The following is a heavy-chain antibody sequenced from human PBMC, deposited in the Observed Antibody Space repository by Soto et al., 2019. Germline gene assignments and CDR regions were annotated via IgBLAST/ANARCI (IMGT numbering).Heavy chain of an antibody. V-gene: IGHV4-59*11. Sequence: SETLSLTCTVSGGSISNHYWSWIRQPPGKGLEWIGYFYYNGNTNYNLSLESRVTMSVDTSKNQFSLKLSSVTAADTAVYYCARSNWYSEYWGQGTLVTVSS. J-gene: IGHJ4*02. D-gene: IGHD7-27*01. CDR3: ARSNWYSEY. CDR2: FYYNGNT. CDR1: GGSISNHY.